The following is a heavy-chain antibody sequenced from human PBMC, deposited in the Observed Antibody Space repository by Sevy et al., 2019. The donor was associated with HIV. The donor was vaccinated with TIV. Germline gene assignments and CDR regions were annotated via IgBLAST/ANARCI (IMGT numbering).Heavy chain of an antibody. Sequence: ASVKVSCKASGYTFTAYFIHWVRQAPGQGLEWMGWINPNSGDTNYAPKCQGRVTVTRETSIRTADMELSRLRSDDTAVYYCASPGGYRYGSLLDYWGQGTLVTVSS. CDR1: GYTFTAYF. V-gene: IGHV1-2*02. D-gene: IGHD5-18*01. CDR2: INPNSGDT. CDR3: ASPGGYRYGSLLDY. J-gene: IGHJ4*02.